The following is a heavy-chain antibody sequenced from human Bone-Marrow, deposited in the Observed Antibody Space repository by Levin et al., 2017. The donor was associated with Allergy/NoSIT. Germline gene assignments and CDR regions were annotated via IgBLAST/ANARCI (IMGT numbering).Heavy chain of an antibody. V-gene: IGHV1-69*06. J-gene: IGHJ5*02. CDR2: IIPIFGTA. CDR3: ASSPYYDFWSGYLRTSWFDP. D-gene: IGHD3-3*01. Sequence: SVKVSCKASGGTFSSYAISWVRQAPGQGLEWMGGIIPIFGTANYAQKFQGRVTITADKSTSTAYMELSSLRSEDTAVYYCASSPYYDFWSGYLRTSWFDPWGQGTLVTVSS. CDR1: GGTFSSYA.